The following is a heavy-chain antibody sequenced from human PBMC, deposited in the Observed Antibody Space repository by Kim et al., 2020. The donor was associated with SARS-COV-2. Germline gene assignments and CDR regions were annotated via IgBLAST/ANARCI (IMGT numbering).Heavy chain of an antibody. CDR2: INAGNGNT. V-gene: IGHV1-3*01. D-gene: IGHD3-22*01. Sequence: ASVKVSCKASGYTFTSYAMHWVRQAPGQRLEWMGWINAGNGNTKYSQKFQGRVTITRDTSASTAYMELSSLRSEDTAVYYCARAGLTYYYDSSGYYARTNPNPMFDYWGQGTLVTVSS. CDR1: GYTFTSYA. J-gene: IGHJ4*02. CDR3: ARAGLTYYYDSSGYYARTNPNPMFDY.